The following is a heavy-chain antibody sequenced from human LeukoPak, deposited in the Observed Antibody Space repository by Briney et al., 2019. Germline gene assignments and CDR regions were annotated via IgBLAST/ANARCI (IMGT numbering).Heavy chain of an antibody. CDR2: IYHSGSA. CDR3: ARDPRWLTPDCTSTSCYENYFDP. CDR1: GYSISSGYQ. Sequence: SETLSLTCAVSGYSISSGYQWAWIRPSPGKGLEWIGTIYHSGSAHYNPSLKSRVTISVETSKNQFSLKMYSVTAADTAVYYCARDPRWLTPDCTSTSCYENYFDPWGQGTLVTVSS. J-gene: IGHJ5*02. V-gene: IGHV4-38-2*02. D-gene: IGHD2-2*01.